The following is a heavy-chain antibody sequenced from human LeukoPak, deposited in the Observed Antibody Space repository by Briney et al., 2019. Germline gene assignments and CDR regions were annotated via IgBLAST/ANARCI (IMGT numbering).Heavy chain of an antibody. J-gene: IGHJ4*02. CDR1: AGSISSDSYY. V-gene: IGHV4-39*07. CDR3: ASTSPKYYYESSGYSSLFDN. CDR2: IYYSGNT. D-gene: IGHD3-22*01. Sequence: PSETLPLTCTVSAGSISSDSYYWGWIRQPPGKGLEWIGTIYYSGNTYYNPSLKSRLTISVDTSKNQFSLKLRSVTAADTALYYCASTSPKYYYESSGYSSLFDNWGQGTLVTVSS.